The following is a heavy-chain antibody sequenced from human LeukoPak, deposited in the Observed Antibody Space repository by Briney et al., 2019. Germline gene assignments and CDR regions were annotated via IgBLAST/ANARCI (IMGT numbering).Heavy chain of an antibody. V-gene: IGHV1-69*13. D-gene: IGHD3-16*01. Sequence: GASVKVSCKASGGTFSSYAISWVRQAPGQGLEWMEGIIPIFGTANYAQKFPGRVTITADESTSTAYMELSNLRSEDTAVYYCARRGEYYFDYWGQGTLVTVSS. CDR1: GGTFSSYA. J-gene: IGHJ4*02. CDR3: ARRGEYYFDY. CDR2: IIPIFGTA.